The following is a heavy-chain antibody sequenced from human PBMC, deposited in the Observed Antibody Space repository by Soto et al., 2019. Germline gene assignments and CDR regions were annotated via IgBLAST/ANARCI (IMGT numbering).Heavy chain of an antibody. D-gene: IGHD4-4*01. CDR2: IYYSGST. CDR1: GGSISSYY. J-gene: IGHJ6*02. V-gene: IGHV4-59*01. Sequence: PSETLSLTCTVSGGSISSYYWSWIRQPPGKGLEWIGYIYYSGSTNYNPSLKSRVTISVDTSKNQFSLKLSSVTAADTAVYYCAIIFTAPTTTSYGMDVWGQGTTVTVSS. CDR3: AIIFTAPTTTSYGMDV.